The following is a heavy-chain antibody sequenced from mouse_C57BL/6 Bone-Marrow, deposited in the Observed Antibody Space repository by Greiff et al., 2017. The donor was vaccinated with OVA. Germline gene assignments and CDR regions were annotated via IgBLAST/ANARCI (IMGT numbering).Heavy chain of an antibody. D-gene: IGHD2-3*01. J-gene: IGHJ4*01. CDR3: ARNPPRWSPGGYAMDY. V-gene: IGHV2-9-1*01. Sequence: VQLQESGPGLVAPSQSLSITCTVSGFSLTSYSISWVRQPPGKGLEWLGVIWTGGGTNYNSALKSRLSISKDNSKSQVFLKMNSLQTDDTARYYCARNPPRWSPGGYAMDYWGQGTSVTVSS. CDR1: GFSLTSYS. CDR2: IWTGGGT.